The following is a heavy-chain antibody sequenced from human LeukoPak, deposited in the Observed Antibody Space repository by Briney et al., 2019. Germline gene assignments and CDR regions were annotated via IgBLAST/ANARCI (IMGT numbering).Heavy chain of an antibody. CDR3: ATLAVAVAGTPFDY. CDR1: GYSFNSHW. V-gene: IGHV5-51*01. Sequence: RGEPLKISCKGSGYSFNSHWIGWVRQMPGKGLEWMGIIYPGDSDTRYSPSFQGQVTISADKSISTAYLQWSSLKASDTAMYYCATLAVAVAGTPFDYWGQGTLVTVSS. CDR2: IYPGDSDT. D-gene: IGHD6-19*01. J-gene: IGHJ4*02.